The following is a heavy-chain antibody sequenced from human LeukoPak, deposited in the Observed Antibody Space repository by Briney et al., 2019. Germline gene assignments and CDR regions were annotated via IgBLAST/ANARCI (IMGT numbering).Heavy chain of an antibody. CDR2: IYYTGRT. Sequence: PSETLSLTCTVSGGSISRDYWSWIRQPPGKGLEWIGYIYYTGRTDYNPSLKSRVTISVDASNNQFSLKLSSVTAADTAVYYCARDRRGGSSLDYWGQGTLVTASS. J-gene: IGHJ4*02. D-gene: IGHD6-13*01. V-gene: IGHV4-59*01. CDR1: GGSISRDY. CDR3: ARDRRGGSSLDY.